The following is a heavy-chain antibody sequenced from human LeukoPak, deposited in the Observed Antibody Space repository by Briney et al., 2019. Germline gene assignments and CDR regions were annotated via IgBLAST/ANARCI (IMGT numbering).Heavy chain of an antibody. CDR3: ARMGIPAAKLDS. V-gene: IGHV1-18*01. D-gene: IGHD2-2*01. CDR2: ISAYNGNT. Sequence: ASVKVSCKASGYTLTSYGISWVRQAPGQGLEWMGWISAYNGNTNFAQKLQGRVTMTTDTSTNTAYMELRSLRSDDTAVYYCARMGIPAAKLDSWGQGALVTVSS. CDR1: GYTLTSYG. J-gene: IGHJ4*02.